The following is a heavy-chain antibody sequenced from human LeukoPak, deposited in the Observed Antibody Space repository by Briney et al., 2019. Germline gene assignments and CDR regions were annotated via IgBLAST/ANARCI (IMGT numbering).Heavy chain of an antibody. CDR1: GGSISSYY. V-gene: IGHV4-59*01. Sequence: SETLSLTCTVSGGSISSYYWSWIRQPPGKGLEWIGYIYYSGSTNYNPSLKSRVTISVDTSKNQFSLKLSSVTAADTAVYYCASSTIAAAVQGYWGQGTLVTVSS. D-gene: IGHD6-25*01. CDR2: IYYSGST. J-gene: IGHJ4*02. CDR3: ASSTIAAAVQGY.